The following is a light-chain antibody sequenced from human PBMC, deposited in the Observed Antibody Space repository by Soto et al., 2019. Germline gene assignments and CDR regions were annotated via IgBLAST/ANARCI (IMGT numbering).Light chain of an antibody. V-gene: IGKV3-15*01. CDR2: GAS. CDR1: QSVSSN. J-gene: IGKJ5*01. Sequence: DTLMTQSPSTLSLSPGEIATLSCRPSQSVSSNLAWYQQKPGQAPRLLIYGASTRATGIPARFSGSGSGTEFTLTISSLQSEDFAVYYCQQYNNWPPITFGQGTRLEIK. CDR3: QQYNNWPPIT.